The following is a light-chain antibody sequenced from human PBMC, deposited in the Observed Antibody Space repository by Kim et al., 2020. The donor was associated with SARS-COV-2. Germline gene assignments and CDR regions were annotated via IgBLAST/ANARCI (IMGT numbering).Light chain of an antibody. CDR3: AAWDDSLNGVL. Sequence: QSVLTQSPSASGTPGQRVALFCSGSSSNIGGNDVFWYQQLPGTAPKVLIYSNNQRPSGVPGRFSGSRSGTSASLAITGLQSEDEADYYCAAWDDSLNGVLFGRGTQLTVL. V-gene: IGLV1-44*01. J-gene: IGLJ2*01. CDR1: SSNIGGND. CDR2: SNN.